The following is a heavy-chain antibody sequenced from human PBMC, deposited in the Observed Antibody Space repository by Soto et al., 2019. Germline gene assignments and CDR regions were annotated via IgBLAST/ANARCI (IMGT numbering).Heavy chain of an antibody. J-gene: IGHJ4*02. CDR3: ARAAAADY. D-gene: IGHD6-13*01. Sequence: NPSETLSLTCSVSGGSISNYYWGWIRQPPGKGLEWIGYVYYTGTTHFNPSLKSRVSMSVDTSKNQFSLKLTSVTSADTAVYYCARAAAADYWGQGTLVTVSS. CDR2: VYYTGTT. CDR1: GGSISNYY. V-gene: IGHV4-59*01.